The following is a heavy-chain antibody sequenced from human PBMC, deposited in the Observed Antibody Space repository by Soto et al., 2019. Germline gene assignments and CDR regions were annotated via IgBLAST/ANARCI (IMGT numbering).Heavy chain of an antibody. CDR2: ISSSSSTI. Sequence: EVQLVESGGGLVKPGGSLRVSCAASGFTFSSFSMNWVRQAPGKGLEWVSYISSSSSTIYYADSVRGRFTISRDNAKNSLYLQMYSLRAEDTAVYYCARGRYIYNYDLFRFDFWGQGTLVTVSS. V-gene: IGHV3-48*01. J-gene: IGHJ4*02. D-gene: IGHD1-7*01. CDR1: GFTFSSFS. CDR3: ARGRYIYNYDLFRFDF.